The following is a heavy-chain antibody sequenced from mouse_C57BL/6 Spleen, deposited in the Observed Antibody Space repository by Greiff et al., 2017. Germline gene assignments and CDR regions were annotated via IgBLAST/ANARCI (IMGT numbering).Heavy chain of an antibody. CDR2: IHPNSGST. CDR1: GYTFTSYW. V-gene: IGHV1-64*01. Sequence: QVQLQQPGAELVKPGASVKLSCKASGYTFTSYWMHWVKQRPGQGLEWIGMIHPNSGSTNYNEKFKSKATLTVDKSSSTAYMQLSSLTSEDSAVYYCARWDISSITTVVGDYWGQGTTLTVSS. J-gene: IGHJ2*01. D-gene: IGHD1-1*01. CDR3: ARWDISSITTVVGDY.